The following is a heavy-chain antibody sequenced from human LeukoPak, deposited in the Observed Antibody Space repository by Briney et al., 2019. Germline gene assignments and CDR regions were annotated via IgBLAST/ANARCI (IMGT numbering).Heavy chain of an antibody. V-gene: IGHV1-46*01. CDR1: GYTFTSYY. CDR2: INPSGGST. Sequence: ASVKVSCKPSGYTFTSYYMHWVRQAPGQGLEWMGIINPSGGSTSYAQKFQGRVTMTRDTSTSTVYMELSSLRSEDTAVYYCARDRLEDRYYYYYGMDVWGQGTTVTVSS. J-gene: IGHJ6*02. CDR3: ARDRLEDRYYYYYGMDV. D-gene: IGHD1-1*01.